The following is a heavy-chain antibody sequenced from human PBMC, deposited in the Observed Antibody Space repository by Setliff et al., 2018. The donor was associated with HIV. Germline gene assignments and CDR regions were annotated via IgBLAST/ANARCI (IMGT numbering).Heavy chain of an antibody. J-gene: IGHJ4*02. Sequence: ASVKVSCKASGYTLTTHAMHWVRQAPGQSLEWMGWINAGNGNTKYSQKFQGRVTITRDTSARTAYMDLTSLRSEDTAVYYCARGSSGWPYDFDYWGQGTLVTVSS. CDR1: GYTLTTHA. CDR2: INAGNGNT. V-gene: IGHV1-3*01. CDR3: ARGSSGWPYDFDY. D-gene: IGHD6-19*01.